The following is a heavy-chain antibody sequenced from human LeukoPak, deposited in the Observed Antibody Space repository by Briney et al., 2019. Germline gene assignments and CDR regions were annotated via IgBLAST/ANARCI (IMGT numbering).Heavy chain of an antibody. CDR2: IRGKAYGGTT. D-gene: IGHD1-26*01. CDR1: GFTFGDYA. CDR3: TRLSAVGANDY. Sequence: PGGSLRLSCTASGFTFGDYAMSWVRLAPGKGLEWVGFIRGKAYGGTTEYAASVKGRFTISRDDSKSIAYLQMNSLKTEDTAVYYCTRLSAVGANDYWGQGTLVTVSS. J-gene: IGHJ4*02. V-gene: IGHV3-49*04.